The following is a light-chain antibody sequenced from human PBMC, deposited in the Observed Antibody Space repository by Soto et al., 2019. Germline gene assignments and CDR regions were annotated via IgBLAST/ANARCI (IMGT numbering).Light chain of an antibody. CDR2: GAS. Sequence: EIVMTQSPATLSVSPGERATLSCRASQSVSSNLAWYQQKPGQAPRLLIYGASTRATGIPARFSGSGSGTDFPLTNSSLQSKYFVFYYCKKYNSLPITCGKGTQGEIK. CDR3: KKYNSLPIT. CDR1: QSVSSN. J-gene: IGKJ5*01. V-gene: IGKV3-15*01.